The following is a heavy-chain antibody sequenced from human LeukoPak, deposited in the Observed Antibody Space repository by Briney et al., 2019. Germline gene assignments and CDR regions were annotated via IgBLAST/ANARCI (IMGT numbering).Heavy chain of an antibody. D-gene: IGHD1-26*01. Sequence: GGSLRPSRAASGFSLTTYEMNWVRQAPGKGLEWLSYISSSGDSIYYADSVKGRFTISRDNAKNSLSLQMNSLRAEDTAIYYCARDRRVGATWSVGAFDIWGQGTTVTVSS. CDR2: ISSSGDSI. J-gene: IGHJ3*02. CDR3: ARDRRVGATWSVGAFDI. V-gene: IGHV3-48*03. CDR1: GFSLTTYE.